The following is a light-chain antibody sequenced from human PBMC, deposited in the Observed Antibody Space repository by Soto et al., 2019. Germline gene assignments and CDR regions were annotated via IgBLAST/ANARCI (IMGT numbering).Light chain of an antibody. Sequence: EIVMTQSPATLSVSPGERATLSCRASQSVSSNLAWYQQKPGQAPRLLIYGASTRATGIPARFSGSGSGTEFTLTISSLHSEDFAVYYYNQYTNWPLTFGQGTKVEIK. CDR2: GAS. J-gene: IGKJ1*01. V-gene: IGKV3-15*01. CDR3: NQYTNWPLT. CDR1: QSVSSN.